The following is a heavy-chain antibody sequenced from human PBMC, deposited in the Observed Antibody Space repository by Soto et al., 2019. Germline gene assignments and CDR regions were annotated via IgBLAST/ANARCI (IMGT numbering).Heavy chain of an antibody. CDR1: GFTFSSYA. CDR2: ISGSGGST. CDR3: AKDRVLFHVLTAQGYFDY. J-gene: IGHJ4*02. D-gene: IGHD2-21*02. Sequence: PGGSLRLSCAASGFTFSSYAMSWVRQAPGKGLEWVSAISGSGGSTYYADSVKGRFTISRDNSKNTLYLQMNSLRAEDTAVYYCAKDRVLFHVLTAQGYFDYWGQGTLVTVSS. V-gene: IGHV3-23*01.